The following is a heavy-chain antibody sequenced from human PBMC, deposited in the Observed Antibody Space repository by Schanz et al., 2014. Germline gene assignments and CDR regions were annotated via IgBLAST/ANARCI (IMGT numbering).Heavy chain of an antibody. J-gene: IGHJ4*02. CDR2: ISGSGGST. Sequence: EVQLLESGGGLVQPGGSLRLSCAASGFTFSSYAMSWVRQAPGKGLEWVSAISGSGGSTYYADSVTGRFTISRDSAENSLYLQMNSLRAEDTAVYYCVRDSFFAFDYWGQGTLVTVSS. CDR1: GFTFSSYA. CDR3: VRDSFFAFDY. D-gene: IGHD3-3*01. V-gene: IGHV3-23*01.